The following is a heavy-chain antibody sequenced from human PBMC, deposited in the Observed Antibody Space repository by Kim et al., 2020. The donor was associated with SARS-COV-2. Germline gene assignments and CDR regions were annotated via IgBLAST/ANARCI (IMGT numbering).Heavy chain of an antibody. J-gene: IGHJ3*02. Sequence: YADSVKGRVTISRDNSKNTRYLQMNSLRAEDTAVYYCASSSVVVISAFDIWGQGTMVTVSS. CDR3: ASSSVVVISAFDI. D-gene: IGHD3-22*01. V-gene: IGHV3-53*01.